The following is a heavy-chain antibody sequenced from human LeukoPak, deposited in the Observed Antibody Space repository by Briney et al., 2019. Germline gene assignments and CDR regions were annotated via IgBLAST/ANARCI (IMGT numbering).Heavy chain of an antibody. D-gene: IGHD3-10*01. Sequence: GGALRLSCAASGFTFSGFSMSWVRQSPTKGLEWVANIKQDGSERYYVDSVKGRSTISRDDAKNSLSLQMNNLRVEDTAVYYCARAGSHWHSVYWGQGTVVTVSS. V-gene: IGHV3-7*01. CDR3: ARAGSHWHSVY. J-gene: IGHJ4*02. CDR2: IKQDGSER. CDR1: GFTFSGFS.